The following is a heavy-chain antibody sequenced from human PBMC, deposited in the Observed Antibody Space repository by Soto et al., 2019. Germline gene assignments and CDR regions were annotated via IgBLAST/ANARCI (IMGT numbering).Heavy chain of an antibody. J-gene: IGHJ6*03. CDR1: GTSISSYY. CDR2: IHYSGST. Sequence: SETLSLTCTVSGTSISSYYWSWIRQPPGKGLEWIGYIHYSGSTNYNPSLKSRVTISLDTSKNQFSLKLTSVTAADTAIYYCARDAQREYAFWSGSYMKIYYYYMDVWGEGTTVTVSS. V-gene: IGHV4-59*01. CDR3: ARDAQREYAFWSGSYMKIYYYYMDV. D-gene: IGHD3-3*01.